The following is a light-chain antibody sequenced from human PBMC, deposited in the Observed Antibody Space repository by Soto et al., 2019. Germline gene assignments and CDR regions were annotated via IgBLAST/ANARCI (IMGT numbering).Light chain of an antibody. CDR1: QSLVHTDVNTY. Sequence: IVSTQTPLSSPVTVGPPASISCSSNQSLVHTDVNTYFNWLQQSPGQPPRVLIYKISKRFTGGPDGISGSGAGTQFTLKSSRVEAVYVGGYYCMQATRSYTLGQGTKLEIK. CDR2: KIS. CDR3: MQATRSYT. J-gene: IGKJ2*01. V-gene: IGKV2-24*01.